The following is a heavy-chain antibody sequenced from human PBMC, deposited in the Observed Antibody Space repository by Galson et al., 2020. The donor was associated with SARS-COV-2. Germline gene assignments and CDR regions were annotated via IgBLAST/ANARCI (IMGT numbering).Heavy chain of an antibody. Sequence: SQTLSLPCDVYGRSISDSSRNWIRQPTGKGQERNGEIFHSGHTNYNPSLKSRVTISIDSSKNQFSLKLSSVTAADTGVYYCARGAFEAGGGATSFDYWGHGTLVTVSS. CDR1: GRSISDSS. D-gene: IGHD1-26*01. V-gene: IGHV4-34*01. CDR2: IFHSGHT. CDR3: ARGAFEAGGGATSFDY. J-gene: IGHJ4*01.